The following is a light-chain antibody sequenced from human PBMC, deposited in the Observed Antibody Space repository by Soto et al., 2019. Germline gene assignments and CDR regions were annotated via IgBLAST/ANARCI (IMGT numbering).Light chain of an antibody. J-gene: IGLJ1*01. CDR3: SSYAGSNAYV. V-gene: IGLV2-8*01. CDR1: SSDVGGYNY. CDR2: EFS. Sequence: QSVLTQPPSASGSPGQSVTISCTGTSSDVGGYNYVSWYQQHPGKAPKLMIYEFSKRPSGVPDRLSGSKSGKTASLTVSGLQAEDEADYYCSSYAGSNAYVFGTGTKV.